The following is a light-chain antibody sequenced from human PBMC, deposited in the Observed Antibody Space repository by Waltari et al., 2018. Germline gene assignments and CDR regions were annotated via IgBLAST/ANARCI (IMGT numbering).Light chain of an antibody. CDR2: DVN. V-gene: IGLV2-14*03. CDR1: SSDVGAYNY. CDR3: SSFTTTNSWV. J-gene: IGLJ3*02. Sequence: ALAHPASVSGSPGQSISISCPGTSSDVGAYNYVSWSQQHPGKAPRLFIDDVNNRPSGVSNRFSGSKSGNTASLTISGLQAEDEADYYCSSFTTTNSWVFGGGTKLTVL.